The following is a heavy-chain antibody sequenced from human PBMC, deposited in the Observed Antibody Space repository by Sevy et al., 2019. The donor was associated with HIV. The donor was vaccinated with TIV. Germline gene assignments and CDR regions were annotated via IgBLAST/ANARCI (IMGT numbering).Heavy chain of an antibody. Sequence: GGSLRLSCAASGFTFSSYGMHWVRQAPGKGLEWVAVIWYDGSNKYYADSVKGRFTISRDNSKNTLYLQMNSLRAEDTAVYYRARVLEMATILDYWGQGTLVTVSS. CDR2: IWYDGSNK. D-gene: IGHD5-12*01. CDR3: ARVLEMATILDY. CDR1: GFTFSSYG. V-gene: IGHV3-33*01. J-gene: IGHJ4*02.